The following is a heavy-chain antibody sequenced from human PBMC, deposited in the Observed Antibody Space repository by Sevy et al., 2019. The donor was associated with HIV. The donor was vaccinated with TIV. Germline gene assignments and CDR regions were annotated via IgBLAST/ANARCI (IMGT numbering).Heavy chain of an antibody. V-gene: IGHV3-23*01. Sequence: GGSLRLSCAASGFTFSKYSMSWVRQPPGKGLEWVSTLSFGCGEINHADSVKGRFTISGDNSKSSVYLQMNNLSPEDTAVYYCAREGCTKPHDYWGQGTLVTVSS. J-gene: IGHJ4*02. D-gene: IGHD2-8*01. CDR2: LSFGCGEI. CDR3: AREGCTKPHDY. CDR1: GFTFSKYS.